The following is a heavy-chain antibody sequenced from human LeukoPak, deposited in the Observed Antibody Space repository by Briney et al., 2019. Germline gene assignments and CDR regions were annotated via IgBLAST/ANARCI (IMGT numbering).Heavy chain of an antibody. Sequence: GASVKVSCKADGYTFTNFGITWVRQAPGQGLEWMGWISGYNGKTLYAQKFQGRVTITRDTSASTAYMELSSLRSEDTAVYYCARSRYQLLDWWGQGTLVTVSS. CDR1: GYTFTNFG. J-gene: IGHJ4*02. V-gene: IGHV1-18*01. D-gene: IGHD2-2*01. CDR3: ARSRYQLLDW. CDR2: ISGYNGKT.